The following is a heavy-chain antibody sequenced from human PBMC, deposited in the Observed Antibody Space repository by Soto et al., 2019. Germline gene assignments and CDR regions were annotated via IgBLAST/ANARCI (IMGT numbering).Heavy chain of an antibody. D-gene: IGHD2-21*02. J-gene: IGHJ4*02. CDR2: IYYTGTT. CDR1: GGSIIGNNYY. V-gene: IGHV4-39*02. Sequence: SETLSLTCSVSGGSIIGNNYYWVWIRQPPGKRLEWIGNIYYTGTTYYNPSLESRVTMSVDTSGNHFSLNLTSVTASDTAVYHCARRRVGGGNSRFDFWGTGILVTVSS. CDR3: ARRRVGGGNSRFDF.